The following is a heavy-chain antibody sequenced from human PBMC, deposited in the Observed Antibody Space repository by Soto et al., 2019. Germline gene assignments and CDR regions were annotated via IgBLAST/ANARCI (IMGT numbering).Heavy chain of an antibody. J-gene: IGHJ5*02. Sequence: PGGSLRLSCAASGFTFSSYGMHWVRQAPGKGLEWVALISYDGYEEYYVDSVKGRFTLSRDNSKNTLYLQMNSLRAEDTAVYYCARETRGSSGWYHNWFDPWGQGTLVTVSS. D-gene: IGHD6-19*01. CDR2: ISYDGYEE. V-gene: IGHV3-33*05. CDR1: GFTFSSYG. CDR3: ARETRGSSGWYHNWFDP.